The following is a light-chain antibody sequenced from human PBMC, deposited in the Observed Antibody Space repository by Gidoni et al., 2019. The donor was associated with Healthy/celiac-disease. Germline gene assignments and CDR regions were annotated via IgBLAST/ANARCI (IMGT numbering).Light chain of an antibody. CDR3: QQYYNTPQT. J-gene: IGKJ1*01. V-gene: IGKV4-1*01. CDR2: WAS. CDR1: QSILSSSNNKNY. Sequence: DIVMTQSPDSLAVSLGERATINCKSSQSILSSSNNKNYLAWYQQKPRQPPKLIIYWASTRESGVPARFSGSGSGTDFTLTISSLQAEDVAVYYCQQYYNTPQTFGQGTRVEIK.